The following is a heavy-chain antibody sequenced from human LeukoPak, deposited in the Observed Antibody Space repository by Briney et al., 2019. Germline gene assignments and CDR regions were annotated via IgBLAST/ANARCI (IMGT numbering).Heavy chain of an antibody. J-gene: IGHJ4*02. CDR1: GFTFSSYW. CDR2: IKQDGSEK. D-gene: IGHD3-10*01. Sequence: GGSLRLSCAASGFTFSSYWMSWVRQAPGKGLEWVANIKQDGSEKYYVDSVKGRFTISRDNAKNSLYLQMNSLRAEDTAVYYCARRAGTSMVRGVIPPYYFDYWAREPWSPSPQ. V-gene: IGHV3-7*01. CDR3: ARRAGTSMVRGVIPPYYFDY.